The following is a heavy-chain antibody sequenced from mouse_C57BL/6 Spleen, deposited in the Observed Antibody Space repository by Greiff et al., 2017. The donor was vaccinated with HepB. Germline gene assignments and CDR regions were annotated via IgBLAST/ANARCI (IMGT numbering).Heavy chain of an antibody. D-gene: IGHD2-3*01. CDR3: ARTGGWLLLGYFDV. J-gene: IGHJ1*03. Sequence: EVQLQQSGAELVKPGASVKLSCTASGFNIKDYYMHWVKQRTEQGLEWIGRIDPEDGDTKYAPKFQGKATITADTSSNTAYLQLSSLTSEDTAVYYCARTGGWLLLGYFDVWGTGTTVTVSS. CDR1: GFNIKDYY. V-gene: IGHV14-2*01. CDR2: IDPEDGDT.